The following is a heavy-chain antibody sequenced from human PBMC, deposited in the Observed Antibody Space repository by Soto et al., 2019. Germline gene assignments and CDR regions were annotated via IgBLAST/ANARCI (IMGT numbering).Heavy chain of an antibody. V-gene: IGHV1-18*01. CDR1: GYTLTSYA. J-gene: IGHJ4*02. CDR2: ISAYNGNT. CDR3: SRDRPPVDY. Sequence: QVQLVQSGAEVKKPGASVKVSCKASGYTLTSYAISWVRQAPGQGLEWMGWISAYNGNTNYAQKLQGRVTITTDTSTSTAYRELRSLRSDDTAVYYCSRDRPPVDYWGQGTLVTVSS.